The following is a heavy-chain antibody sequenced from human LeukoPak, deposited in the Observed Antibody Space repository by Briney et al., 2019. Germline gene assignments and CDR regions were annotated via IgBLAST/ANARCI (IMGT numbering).Heavy chain of an antibody. CDR2: IYTSGST. D-gene: IGHD1-7*01. V-gene: IGHV4-4*07. CDR3: ARDLRTGTSTL. Sequence: SETLSLTCTVSGGSISSYYWSWIRQPAGEGLEWIGRIYTSGSTNYNPSLKSRVTISVDRSKNQFSLKLSSVTAADTAVYYCARDLRTGTSTLWGQGTLVTVSS. J-gene: IGHJ4*02. CDR1: GGSISSYY.